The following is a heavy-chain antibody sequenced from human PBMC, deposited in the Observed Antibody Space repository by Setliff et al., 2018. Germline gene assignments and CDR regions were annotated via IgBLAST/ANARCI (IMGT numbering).Heavy chain of an antibody. CDR2: IYYSGST. D-gene: IGHD2-21*02. CDR1: GGSISSGVYY. J-gene: IGHJ4*02. V-gene: IGHV4-31*03. CDR3: ARQICSGGDCYPTSFHY. Sequence: SETLSLTCTVSGGSISSGVYYWSWIRQHPGKGLEWTGYIYYSGSTYYNPSLKSRVTISVDTSKNQFSLKLSSVTAADTAVYYCARQICSGGDCYPTSFHYWGQGALVTVSS.